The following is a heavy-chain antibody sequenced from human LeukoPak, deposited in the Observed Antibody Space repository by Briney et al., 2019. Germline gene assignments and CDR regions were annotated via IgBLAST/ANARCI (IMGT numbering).Heavy chain of an antibody. V-gene: IGHV3-23*01. D-gene: IGHD6-13*01. Sequence: GGSLRLSYAASGFTFSSYAMSWVRQAPGKGLEWVSAISGSGGSTHYADSVKGRFTISRDKSENTLYLQMNSLRAEDTAVYYCAKGVGSRSWYKFDCWGQGTLVTVSS. CDR1: GFTFSSYA. CDR2: ISGSGGST. J-gene: IGHJ4*02. CDR3: AKGVGSRSWYKFDC.